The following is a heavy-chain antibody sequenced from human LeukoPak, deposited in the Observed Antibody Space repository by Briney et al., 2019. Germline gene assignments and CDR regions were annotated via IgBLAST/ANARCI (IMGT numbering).Heavy chain of an antibody. Sequence: GGSLRLSCAASGFTFSSYWMSRVRQAPGKGLEWVANIKQDGSEKYYVDSVKGRFTISRDNAKNSLYLQMNSLRAEDTAVYYCARDSTYYDFWSGYYTGYYFDYWGQGTLVTVSS. V-gene: IGHV3-7*01. CDR1: GFTFSSYW. J-gene: IGHJ4*02. CDR3: ARDSTYYDFWSGYYTGYYFDY. D-gene: IGHD3-3*01. CDR2: IKQDGSEK.